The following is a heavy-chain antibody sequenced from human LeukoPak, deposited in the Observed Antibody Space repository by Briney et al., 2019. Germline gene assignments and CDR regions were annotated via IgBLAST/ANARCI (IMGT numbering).Heavy chain of an antibody. D-gene: IGHD6-19*01. CDR1: GNSFTSYW. CDR3: ARRSGWYYFDY. CDR2: IYPGDSDT. V-gene: IGHV5-51*01. Sequence: GESLKISCKGSGNSFTSYWIGWVRQMPGRGLEWMGIIYPGDSDTRYSPSFRGQVTISADKSISTAYLQWSSLKASDTAMYYCARRSGWYYFDYWGQGTLVTVSS. J-gene: IGHJ4*02.